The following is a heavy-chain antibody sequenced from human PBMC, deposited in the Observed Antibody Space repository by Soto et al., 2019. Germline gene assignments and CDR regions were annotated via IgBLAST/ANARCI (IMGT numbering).Heavy chain of an antibody. J-gene: IGHJ6*03. Sequence: GGSLRLSCAASGFTFSSYAMSWVRQAPGKGLEWVSAISGSGGSTYYADSVKGRFTISRDNSKNTLYLQMNSLRAEDTAVYYCAKATRLWSYCSSTSCYPNYYYYMDVWGKGTTVTVSS. CDR1: GFTFSSYA. CDR2: ISGSGGST. V-gene: IGHV3-23*01. CDR3: AKATRLWSYCSSTSCYPNYYYYMDV. D-gene: IGHD2-2*01.